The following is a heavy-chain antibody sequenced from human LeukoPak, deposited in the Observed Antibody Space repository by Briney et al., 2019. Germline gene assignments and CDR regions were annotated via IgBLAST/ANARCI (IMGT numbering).Heavy chain of an antibody. CDR3: ASSGRKDGIAAAGTLDY. V-gene: IGHV4-34*01. CDR2: INHSGST. D-gene: IGHD6-13*01. Sequence: SETLSLTCAVYGGSFSGYYWSRIRQPPGKGLEWIGEINHSGSTNYNPSLKSRVTISVDTSKNQFSLKLSSVTAADTAVYYCASSGRKDGIAAAGTLDYWGQGTLVTVSS. CDR1: GGSFSGYY. J-gene: IGHJ4*02.